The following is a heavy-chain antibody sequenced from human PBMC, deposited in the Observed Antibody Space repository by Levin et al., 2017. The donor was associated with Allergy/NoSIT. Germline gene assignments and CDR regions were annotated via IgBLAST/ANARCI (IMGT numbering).Heavy chain of an antibody. CDR1: GFTFDDYA. V-gene: IGHV3-43D*03. CDR2: VSWDGASA. CDR3: AKDKLSHAPSGIDY. Sequence: GGSLRLSCAASGFTFDDYAKHWVRQAPGKGLEWVSLVSWDGASAYYADSVKGRFTISRDNSKNSLYLQMHTLRTEDTALYYCAKDKLSHAPSGIDYWGQGTLVTVSS. D-gene: IGHD3-10*01. J-gene: IGHJ4*02.